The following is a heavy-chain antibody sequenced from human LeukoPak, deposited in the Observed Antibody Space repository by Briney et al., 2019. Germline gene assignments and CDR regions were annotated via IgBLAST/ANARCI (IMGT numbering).Heavy chain of an antibody. Sequence: SETLSLTCTVSGGSISSSSYYWGWNRQPPGKGLEWIGSIYYSGSTYYNPSLKSRVTISVDTSKNQFSLKLSSVTAADTAVYYCARVLGSWYFNWFDPWGQGTLVTVSS. CDR1: GGSISSSSYY. CDR3: ARVLGSWYFNWFDP. CDR2: IYYSGST. D-gene: IGHD6-13*01. J-gene: IGHJ5*02. V-gene: IGHV4-39*07.